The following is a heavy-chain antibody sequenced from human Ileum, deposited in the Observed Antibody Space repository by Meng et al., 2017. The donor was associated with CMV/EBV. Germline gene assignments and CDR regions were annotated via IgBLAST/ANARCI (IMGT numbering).Heavy chain of an antibody. Sequence: SETLSLTCTVSGGPISSYYWSWIRQPPGKGLEWIGYIYYSGSTNYNPSLKSRVTISVDTSKNQFSLKLSSVTAADTAVYYCARAGRDYYGSGKVYYGMDVWGQGTTVTVSS. CDR3: ARAGRDYYGSGKVYYGMDV. CDR1: GGPISSYY. CDR2: IYYSGST. J-gene: IGHJ6*02. V-gene: IGHV4-59*01. D-gene: IGHD3-10*01.